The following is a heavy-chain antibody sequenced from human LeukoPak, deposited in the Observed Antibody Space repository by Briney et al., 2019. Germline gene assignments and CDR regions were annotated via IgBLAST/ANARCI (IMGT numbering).Heavy chain of an antibody. CDR2: IYYSGST. Sequence: SETLSLTCTVSGGSISSTTYYWGWIRQPPGKGLEWIGTIYYSGSTYYNPSLKSRVTIAVDTSKNQFSLNLRSVTAADTAVYYCARDRGYYMDVWGKGTTVTVSS. V-gene: IGHV4-39*07. CDR1: GGSISSTTYY. CDR3: ARDRGYYMDV. J-gene: IGHJ6*03.